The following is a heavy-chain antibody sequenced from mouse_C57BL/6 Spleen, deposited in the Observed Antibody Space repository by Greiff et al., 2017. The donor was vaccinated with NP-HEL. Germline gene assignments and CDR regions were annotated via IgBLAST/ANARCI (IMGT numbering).Heavy chain of an antibody. J-gene: IGHJ3*01. CDR2: IYPGNSDT. D-gene: IGHD4-1*01. CDR3: TREGPTNWAWFAY. V-gene: IGHV1-5*01. CDR1: GYTFTSYW. Sequence: VQLQQSGTVLARPGASVKMSCKTSGYTFTSYWMHWVKQRPGQGLEWIGAIYPGNSDTSYNQKFKGKAKLTAVTSASTAYMELSSLTNEDSAVYYCTREGPTNWAWFAYWGQGTLVTVSA.